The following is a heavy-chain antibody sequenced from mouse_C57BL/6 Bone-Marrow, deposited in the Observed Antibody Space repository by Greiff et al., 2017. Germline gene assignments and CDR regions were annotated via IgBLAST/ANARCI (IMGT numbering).Heavy chain of an antibody. J-gene: IGHJ2*01. CDR3: ARDGYYDYLDY. V-gene: IGHV1-59*01. Sequence: QVQLQQPGAELVRPGTSVKLSCKASGYTFTSYWMHWVKQRPGQGLEWIGVIYPSDSYTNYNQKFKGKATVTVDTSSSTAYMQLSSLTSEDSAVYYCARDGYYDYLDYWGQGTTLTVSS. CDR1: GYTFTSYW. D-gene: IGHD2-3*01. CDR2: IYPSDSYT.